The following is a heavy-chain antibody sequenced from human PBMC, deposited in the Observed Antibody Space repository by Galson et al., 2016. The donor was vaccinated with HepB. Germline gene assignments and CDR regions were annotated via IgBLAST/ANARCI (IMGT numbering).Heavy chain of an antibody. CDR3: ASRGGSLRCSGEDGLSHWFDP. V-gene: IGHV1-69*13. Sequence: SVKVSCKASGGIFNHYTYSWVRQAPGQGLEWMGGIIPMFATAQYAQNFQGRLTITADESTNTASMELSSLRSEDTAVYYCASRGGSLRCSGEDGLSHWFDPWGQGTLVTVSS. CDR2: IIPMFATA. J-gene: IGHJ5*02. D-gene: IGHD2-15*01. CDR1: GGIFNHYT.